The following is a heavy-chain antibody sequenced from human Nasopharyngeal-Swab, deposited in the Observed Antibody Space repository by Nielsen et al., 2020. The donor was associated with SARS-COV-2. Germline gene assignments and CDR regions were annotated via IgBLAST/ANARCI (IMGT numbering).Heavy chain of an antibody. J-gene: IGHJ3*02. Sequence: WRRQPPGKGLDWIGSIYYSGSAYYNPSLKSRVTISVDTSKIQFSLKLISVTAADTAVYYCASCLGDAFDIWGQGTMVTVSS. CDR3: ASCLGDAFDI. V-gene: IGHV4-39*01. CDR2: IYYSGSA.